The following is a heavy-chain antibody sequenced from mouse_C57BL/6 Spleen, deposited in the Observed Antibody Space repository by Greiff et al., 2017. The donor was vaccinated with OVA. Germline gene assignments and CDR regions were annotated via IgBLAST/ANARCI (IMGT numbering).Heavy chain of an antibody. V-gene: IGHV14-3*01. Sequence: VQLQQSVAELVRPGASVKLSCTASGFNIKNTYMHWVKQRPEQGLEWIGRIDPANGNTKYAPKFQGKATITADTSSNTAYLQLSSLTSEDTAIYYCACDYYGSSYERNYFDYWGQGTTLTVSS. CDR3: ACDYYGSSYERNYFDY. CDR2: IDPANGNT. J-gene: IGHJ2*01. D-gene: IGHD1-1*01. CDR1: GFNIKNTY.